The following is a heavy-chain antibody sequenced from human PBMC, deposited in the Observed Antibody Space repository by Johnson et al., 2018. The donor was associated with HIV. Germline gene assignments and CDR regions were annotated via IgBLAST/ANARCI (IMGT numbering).Heavy chain of an antibody. V-gene: IGHV3-20*04. D-gene: IGHD6-19*01. CDR3: ARSHGSSGRGAFDI. CDR2: INWNGGST. CDR1: GFTFDDYG. J-gene: IGHJ3*02. Sequence: VQLVESGGGLVQSGGSLKLSCTSSGFTFDDYGMSWVRQAPGKGLEWVSGINWNGGSTGYADSVKGRFTISRDNAKNSLFLQMNSLRAEDTALYYCARSHGSSGRGAFDIWGQGTMVTVSS.